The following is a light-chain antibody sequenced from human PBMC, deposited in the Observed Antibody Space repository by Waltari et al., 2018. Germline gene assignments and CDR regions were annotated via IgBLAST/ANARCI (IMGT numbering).Light chain of an antibody. CDR2: GQN. Sequence: SSELTQAPAVSVALGQTVRITCQGDSLRTHYASWYQQKTGQAPVLVFFGQNNPPPGIPDRFSGFSAGNTAFLTIPGVQGEYEADYHCNSRGSSGNYLVVFGGGTKLTVL. CDR3: NSRGSSGNYLVV. CDR1: SLRTHY. V-gene: IGLV3-19*01. J-gene: IGLJ2*01.